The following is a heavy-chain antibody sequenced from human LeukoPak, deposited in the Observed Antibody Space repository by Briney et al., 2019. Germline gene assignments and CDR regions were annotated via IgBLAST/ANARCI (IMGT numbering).Heavy chain of an antibody. D-gene: IGHD6-19*01. J-gene: IGHJ4*02. CDR1: GFAFSSYS. CDR2: ISSSSSYI. CDR3: AKGKFPGIAVAGLFDY. V-gene: IGHV3-21*01. Sequence: GGSLRLSCAASGFAFSSYSMNWVRQAPGKGLEWVSSISSSSSYIYYADSVKGRFTISRDNAKNSLYLQMNSLRAEDTAVYYCAKGKFPGIAVAGLFDYWGQGTLVTVSS.